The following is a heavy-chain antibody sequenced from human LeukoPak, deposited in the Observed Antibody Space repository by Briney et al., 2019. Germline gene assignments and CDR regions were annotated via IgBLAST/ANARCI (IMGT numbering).Heavy chain of an antibody. D-gene: IGHD3-9*01. J-gene: IGHJ5*02. CDR3: ARDAYDILTGYSWFDP. CDR2: IDSDGSST. V-gene: IGHV3-74*01. Sequence: GGSLRLSCAASGFTFSSYWMHWVRQAPGKGLVWVSRIDSDGSSTSYADSVKGRFTISRDNAKNTLYLQMNSLRAEDTAVHYCARDAYDILTGYSWFDPWGQGTLVTVSS. CDR1: GFTFSSYW.